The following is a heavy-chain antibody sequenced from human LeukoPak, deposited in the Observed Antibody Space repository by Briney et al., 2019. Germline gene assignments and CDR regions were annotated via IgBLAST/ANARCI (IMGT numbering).Heavy chain of an antibody. CDR2: ISSSSSYI. J-gene: IGHJ4*02. D-gene: IGHD6-13*01. CDR3: ASRIAAAGVGLYFDY. Sequence: GGSLRLSCAASGFTFSSYSMNWVRQAPGKGLEWVSSISSSSSYIYYADSVKGRFTISRDNAKNSLYLQMNCLRAEDTAVYYCASRIAAAGVGLYFDYWGQGTLVTVSS. CDR1: GFTFSSYS. V-gene: IGHV3-21*04.